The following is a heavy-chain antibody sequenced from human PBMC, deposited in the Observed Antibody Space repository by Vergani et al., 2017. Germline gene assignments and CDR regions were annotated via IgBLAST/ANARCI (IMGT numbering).Heavy chain of an antibody. Sequence: QLQLQESGPGLVEPSETLSLTCTVSGASISSGGYYWSWIRQHPGKGLEWIGYIYYSGSTYNNPSLKSRVNISADMSKNQFSLNLSSVTAADPAVYYCARWSIAAPDAFDIWGQGTRVTVSS. J-gene: IGHJ3*02. V-gene: IGHV4-31*03. CDR3: ARWSIAAPDAFDI. CDR2: IYYSGST. CDR1: GASISSGGYY. D-gene: IGHD6-6*01.